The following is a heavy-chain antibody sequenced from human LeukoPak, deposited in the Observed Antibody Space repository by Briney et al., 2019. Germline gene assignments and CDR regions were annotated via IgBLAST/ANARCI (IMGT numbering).Heavy chain of an antibody. CDR3: AREESSGSYLG. CDR2: MNPNSGNT. J-gene: IGHJ4*02. CDR1: GDSVTSYD. D-gene: IGHD3-10*01. Sequence: ASVRVSCKASGDSVTSYDIDRVRQATGQGLGWMGWMNPNSGNTGYAQKFQGRVTVTRNTSISTAYMELSSLRSEDTAVYYCAREESSGSYLGWGQGTLVTVSS. V-gene: IGHV1-8*01.